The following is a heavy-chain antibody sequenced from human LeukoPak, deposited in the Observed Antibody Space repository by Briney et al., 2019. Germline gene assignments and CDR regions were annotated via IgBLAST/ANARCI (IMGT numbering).Heavy chain of an antibody. V-gene: IGHV3-23*01. CDR2: ISGSGDST. Sequence: SGGSLRLSCAASGFTFSSYAMSWVRQAPGKGLEWVSAISGSGDSTYHADSVRGRFTVSRDNSKNTLYLQMKSLRAEDTAVYYCAKVTGSGSYLADAFDIWGHGTVVTVSS. D-gene: IGHD3-10*01. CDR1: GFTFSSYA. CDR3: AKVTGSGSYLADAFDI. J-gene: IGHJ3*02.